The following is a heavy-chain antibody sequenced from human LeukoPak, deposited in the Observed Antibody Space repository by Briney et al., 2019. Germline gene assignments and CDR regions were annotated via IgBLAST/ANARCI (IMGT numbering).Heavy chain of an antibody. CDR3: ARDGSSSWYAY. Sequence: ASVKVSCKASGYTFTSYGISWMRQAPGQGLEWMGCISPYNSNTNYAQKLQGRFTMTADTSTSTGYMELRSLSSDDTAVYYCARDGSSSWYAYWGQGTLVTVSS. J-gene: IGHJ4*02. D-gene: IGHD6-13*01. V-gene: IGHV1-18*01. CDR2: ISPYNSNT. CDR1: GYTFTSYG.